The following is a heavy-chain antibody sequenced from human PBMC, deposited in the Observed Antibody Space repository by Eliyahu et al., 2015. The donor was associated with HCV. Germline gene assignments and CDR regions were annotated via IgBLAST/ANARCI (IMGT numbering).Heavy chain of an antibody. V-gene: IGHV5-51*01. CDR3: ARGGGDYRDYFEY. J-gene: IGHJ4*02. D-gene: IGHD3-16*01. CDR2: GYPADSTT. Sequence: EVQLVQSGVEVEEPGESLRISCKGYGYSFTNHWIGWVRQKPGKGLEWMGGGYPADSTTRYSPSFQGQVTISADTSISAAYLQWSNLQASDTALYYCARGGGDYRDYFEYWGQGTLVTVSS. CDR1: GYSFTNHW.